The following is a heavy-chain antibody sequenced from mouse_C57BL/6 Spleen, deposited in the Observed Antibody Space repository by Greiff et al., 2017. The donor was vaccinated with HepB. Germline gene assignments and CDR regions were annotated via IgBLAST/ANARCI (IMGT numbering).Heavy chain of an antibody. CDR3: ARYAVYYYAMDY. CDR2: IYPRSGNT. CDR1: GYTFTSYG. V-gene: IGHV1-81*01. J-gene: IGHJ4*01. Sequence: VKLMESGAELARPGASVKLSCKASGYTFTSYGISWVKQRTGQGLEWIGEIYPRSGNTYYNEKFKGKATLTADKSSSTAYMELRSLTSEDSAVYFCARYAVYYYAMDYWGQGTSVTVSS.